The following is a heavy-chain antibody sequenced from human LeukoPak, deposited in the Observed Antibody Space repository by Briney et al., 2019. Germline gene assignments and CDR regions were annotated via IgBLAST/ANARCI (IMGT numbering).Heavy chain of an antibody. CDR2: ISAYNGNT. D-gene: IGHD3-22*01. V-gene: IGHV1-18*01. Sequence: ASVKVSCKASGYTFTSYGISWVRQAPGQGLEWMGWISAYNGNTNYAQKLQGRVTMTTDTSTSTAYMELRSLRSGDTAVYYCARDYAGYYDSSGYYRWGQGTLVTVSS. J-gene: IGHJ5*02. CDR3: ARDYAGYYDSSGYYR. CDR1: GYTFTSYG.